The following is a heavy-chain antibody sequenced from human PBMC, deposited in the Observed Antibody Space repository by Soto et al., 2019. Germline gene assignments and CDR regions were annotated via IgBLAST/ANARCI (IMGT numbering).Heavy chain of an antibody. CDR3: ARVDSGSLSKFDY. V-gene: IGHV3-7*05. Sequence: GGSLRLSCAASGFTFSSYWMNWVRQAPGKGLEWVANIKQDGSEKHYVDSVKGRFTISRDNAKNVLYLQMNSLRAEDTAVYYCARVDSGSLSKFDYWGQGTLVTVSS. D-gene: IGHD1-26*01. J-gene: IGHJ4*02. CDR1: GFTFSSYW. CDR2: IKQDGSEK.